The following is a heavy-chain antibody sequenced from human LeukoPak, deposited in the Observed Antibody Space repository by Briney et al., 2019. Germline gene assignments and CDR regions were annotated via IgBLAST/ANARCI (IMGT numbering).Heavy chain of an antibody. CDR1: GFTFSSYG. D-gene: IGHD3-22*01. V-gene: IGHV3-30*02. CDR3: AKDSRNYYDSSGYYDY. J-gene: IGHJ4*02. Sequence: RGSLRLSCAASGFTFSSYGMHWVRQAPGKGLEWVAFIRYDGSNKYYADSVKGRFTISRDNSKNTLYLQMNSLRAEDTAVYYCAKDSRNYYDSSGYYDYWGQGTLVTVSS. CDR2: IRYDGSNK.